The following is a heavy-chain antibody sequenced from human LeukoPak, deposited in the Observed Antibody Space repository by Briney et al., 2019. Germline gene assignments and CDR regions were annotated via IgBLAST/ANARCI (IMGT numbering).Heavy chain of an antibody. CDR2: IYSDGSST. J-gene: IGHJ3*02. CDR3: VGAGPNDAFDI. D-gene: IGHD6-19*01. V-gene: IGHV3-74*01. CDR1: GFTFRSYL. Sequence: QAGGSLRLSCVASGFTFRSYLMHWVRQAPGKGLVWVSRIYSDGSSTTYADSVQGRFTISRDNAKNTLYLQMNSLRAEDTAVYYCVGAGPNDAFDIWGQGTMVTVSS.